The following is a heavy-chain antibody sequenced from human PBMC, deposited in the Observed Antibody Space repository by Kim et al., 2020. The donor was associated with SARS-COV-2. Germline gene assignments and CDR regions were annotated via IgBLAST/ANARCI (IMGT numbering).Heavy chain of an antibody. D-gene: IGHD3-10*01. Sequence: SETLSLTCTVSGGSISSGGYYWSWIRPHPGQGLVWIGYIYYSGSTYYNLSLKSRVTLSVDTSKNQFSLKLSSVTAADTAEYSCAGLYYYGSWSYSPEGAFDTSGARTMVSVSS. J-gene: IGHJ3*02. CDR1: GGSISSGGYY. V-gene: IGHV4-31*03. CDR2: IYYSGST. CDR3: AGLYYYGSWSYSPEGAFDT.